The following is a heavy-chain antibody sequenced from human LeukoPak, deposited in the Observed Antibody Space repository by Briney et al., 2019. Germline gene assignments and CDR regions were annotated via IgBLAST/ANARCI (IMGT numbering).Heavy chain of an antibody. CDR2: IYYSGST. CDR3: AREPDYYDSSGYYRDAFDI. Sequence: SQTLSLTCTVSGGSISSGDYYWSRIRQPPGKGLEWIGYIYYSGSTYYNPSLKSRVTISVDTSKNQFSLKLSSVTAADTAVYYCAREPDYYDSSGYYRDAFDIWGQGTMVTVSS. D-gene: IGHD3-22*01. CDR1: GGSISSGDYY. J-gene: IGHJ3*02. V-gene: IGHV4-30-4*08.